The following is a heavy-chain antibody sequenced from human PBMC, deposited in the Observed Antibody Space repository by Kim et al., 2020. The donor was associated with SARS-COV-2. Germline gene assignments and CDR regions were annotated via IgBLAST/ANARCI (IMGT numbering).Heavy chain of an antibody. J-gene: IGHJ4*02. D-gene: IGHD5-18*01. V-gene: IGHV4-34*01. Sequence: SETLSLTCAVYGGSFSGYYWSWIRQPQGKGLEWIWEINHSGSTNYNPSLKSRVTISVDTSQNQFSLKLSSVTAADTAVYYCARGGGYSYGALDYWGQGTLVTVSS. CDR2: INHSGST. CDR3: ARGGGYSYGALDY. CDR1: GGSFSGYY.